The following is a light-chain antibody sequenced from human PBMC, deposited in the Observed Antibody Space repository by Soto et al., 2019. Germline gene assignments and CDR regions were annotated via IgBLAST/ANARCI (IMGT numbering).Light chain of an antibody. CDR2: GAS. CDR1: QSVSSN. J-gene: IGKJ4*01. V-gene: IGKV3-15*01. CDR3: QEYNDWRPIT. Sequence: KALTQSPVTLSLSPGERATLSCRASQSVSSNLAWYQQRPGQAPRLLIYGASTRASGVPDRFSGSGSGTEFILTISSLQSEDSAVYYCQEYNDWRPITFGGGTKVDIK.